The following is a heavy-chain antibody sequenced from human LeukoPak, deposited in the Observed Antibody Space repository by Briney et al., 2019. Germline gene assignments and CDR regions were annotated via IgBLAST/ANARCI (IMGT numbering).Heavy chain of an antibody. CDR3: ARPTFSSGGGGWFDP. Sequence: ASVKVSCKASGYTFTSYGISWVRQAPGQGLEWMGWISAYNGNTNYAQKLQGRVTMTTDTPTSTAYMELRSLRSDDTAVYYCARPTFSSGGGGWFDPWGQGTLVTVSS. D-gene: IGHD2-15*01. J-gene: IGHJ5*02. V-gene: IGHV1-18*01. CDR2: ISAYNGNT. CDR1: GYTFTSYG.